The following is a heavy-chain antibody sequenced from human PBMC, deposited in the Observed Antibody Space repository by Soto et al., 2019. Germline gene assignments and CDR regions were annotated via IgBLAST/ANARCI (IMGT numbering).Heavy chain of an antibody. CDR1: GGSISSSSYH. CDR2: IYYSGST. V-gene: IGHV4-39*01. D-gene: IGHD1-1*01. CDR3: ASYWNAPHWFDP. J-gene: IGHJ5*02. Sequence: PSETLFLTCTVSGGSISSSSYHWGWIRQPPGKGLEWIGSIYYSGSTYYNPSLKSRVTISADMSKNQFSLKVSSVTPADTAVYYCASYWNAPHWFDPWGQGTRVTVSS.